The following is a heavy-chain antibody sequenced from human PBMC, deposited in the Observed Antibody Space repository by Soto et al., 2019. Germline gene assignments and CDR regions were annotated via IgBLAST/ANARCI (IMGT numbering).Heavy chain of an antibody. CDR2: SNAGNGNT. CDR3: ERDSDFWSGYSFDY. D-gene: IGHD3-3*01. Sequence: QVQLVQSGAEVKKPGASVKVSCKASGYTFTSYAMHWVRQAPGQRLEWMGWSNAGNGNTKYSQKFQGRVTITRDTSASTAYMELSSLRSEDTAVYYCERDSDFWSGYSFDYWGQGTLVTVSS. J-gene: IGHJ4*02. CDR1: GYTFTSYA. V-gene: IGHV1-3*01.